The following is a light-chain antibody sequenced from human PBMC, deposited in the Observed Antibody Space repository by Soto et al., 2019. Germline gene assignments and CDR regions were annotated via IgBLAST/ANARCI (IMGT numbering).Light chain of an antibody. CDR1: QDISDN. CDR3: QQYDDLPIT. J-gene: IGKJ5*01. Sequence: DIQMTHSPSSLSTSVVYRVTVTCQASQDISDNLNWYQQKQGKAPKVLISDVSNLETGVSSRFSGSGSGTDFTFTISSLQAEDVATYYCQQYDDLPITFGQGTRLEIK. V-gene: IGKV1-33*01. CDR2: DVS.